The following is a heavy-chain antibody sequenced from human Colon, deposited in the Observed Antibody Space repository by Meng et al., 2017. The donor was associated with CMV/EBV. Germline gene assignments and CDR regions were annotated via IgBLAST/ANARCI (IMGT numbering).Heavy chain of an antibody. CDR2: ISSSGSTI. CDR1: GFTFSDYY. Sequence: SGFTFSDYYMSWIRQAPGKGLEWVSYISSSGSTIYYADSVKGRFTISRDNAKNSLYLQMNSLRAEDTAVYYCAREDGYSSSWGYFDYWGQGTLVTVSS. CDR3: AREDGYSSSWGYFDY. J-gene: IGHJ4*02. D-gene: IGHD6-13*01. V-gene: IGHV3-11*01.